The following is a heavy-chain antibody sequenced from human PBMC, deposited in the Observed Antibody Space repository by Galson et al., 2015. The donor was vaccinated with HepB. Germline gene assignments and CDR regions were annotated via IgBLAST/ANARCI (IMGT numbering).Heavy chain of an antibody. Sequence: LSLTCTVSGGSISSGDYYWSWIRQPPGKGLEWIGYIYYSGSTYYNPSLKSRVTISVDTSKNQFSLKLSSVTAADTAVYYCARVTMTTVVSVFDYWGQGTLVTVSS. D-gene: IGHD4-23*01. CDR1: GGSISSGDYY. V-gene: IGHV4-30-4*01. J-gene: IGHJ4*02. CDR2: IYYSGST. CDR3: ARVTMTTVVSVFDY.